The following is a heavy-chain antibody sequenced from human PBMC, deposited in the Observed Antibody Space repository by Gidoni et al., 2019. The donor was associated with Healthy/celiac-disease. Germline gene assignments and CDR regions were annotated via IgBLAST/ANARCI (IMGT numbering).Heavy chain of an antibody. J-gene: IGHJ3*02. Sequence: EVQLLESGGGVVQPGGSLRLSCADAGFTFSSYAMSWVRQAPGKGLEWVSAISGSGGSTYYADSVKGRFTISRDNSKNTLYLQMNSLRAEDTAVYYCAKDRLAAAAKGAFDIWGQGTMVTVSS. CDR1: GFTFSSYA. CDR3: AKDRLAAAAKGAFDI. D-gene: IGHD6-13*01. V-gene: IGHV3-23*01. CDR2: ISGSGGST.